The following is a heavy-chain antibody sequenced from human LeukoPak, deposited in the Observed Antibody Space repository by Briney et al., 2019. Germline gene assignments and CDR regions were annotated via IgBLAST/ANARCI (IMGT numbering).Heavy chain of an antibody. Sequence: SETLSLTCTVSGGSISSGGYYWSWIRQHPGKGLEWIGYIYYSGSTYYNPSLKSRVTISVDTSKNQFSLKLSSVTAADTAVYYCARGLGYCSGGSCYTGGTDAFDIWGQGTMVTVSS. J-gene: IGHJ3*02. CDR1: GGSISSGGYY. D-gene: IGHD2-15*01. V-gene: IGHV4-31*03. CDR3: ARGLGYCSGGSCYTGGTDAFDI. CDR2: IYYSGST.